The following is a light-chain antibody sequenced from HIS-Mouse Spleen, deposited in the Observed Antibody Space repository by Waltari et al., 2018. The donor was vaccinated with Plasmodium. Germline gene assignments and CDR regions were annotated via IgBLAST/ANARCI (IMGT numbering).Light chain of an antibody. V-gene: IGLV3-25*03. CDR2: KDS. CDR1: ALPKHY. J-gene: IGLJ2*01. Sequence: SYELTQPPSVSVSPGQTARITCSGDALPKHYAYWYQQKPGQAPVRVIYKDSERPSGIPERFSGSSSGTTVTLTISGVQAEDEADYYCQSADSSGTYRVFGGGTKLTVL. CDR3: QSADSSGTYRV.